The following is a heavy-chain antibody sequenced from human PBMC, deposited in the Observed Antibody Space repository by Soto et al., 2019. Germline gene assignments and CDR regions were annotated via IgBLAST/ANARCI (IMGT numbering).Heavy chain of an antibody. D-gene: IGHD3-16*01. J-gene: IGHJ5*01. CDR3: VKGGWLDF. V-gene: IGHV3-48*01. CDR1: GFTFSSYS. Sequence: GGSLRLSCAASGFTFSSYSLNWVRQAPGKGLEWVSYITSSRTYYADAVKGRFTISRDNSKYTLYLQMNSLTAEDTAVYACVKGGWLDFWGQGTLVTVSS. CDR2: ITSSRT.